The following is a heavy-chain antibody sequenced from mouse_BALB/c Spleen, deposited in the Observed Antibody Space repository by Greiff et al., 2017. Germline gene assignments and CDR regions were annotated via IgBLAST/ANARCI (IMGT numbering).Heavy chain of an antibody. CDR1: GYTFTNYW. Sequence: VKLQESGAELVRPGTSVKISCKASGYTFTNYWLGWVKQRPGHGLEWIGDIYPGGGYTNYNEKFKGKATLTADTSSSTAYMQLSSLTSEDSAVYFCARYDGPYAMDYWGQGTSVTVSS. D-gene: IGHD2-3*01. CDR3: ARYDGPYAMDY. V-gene: IGHV1-63*02. CDR2: IYPGGGYT. J-gene: IGHJ4*01.